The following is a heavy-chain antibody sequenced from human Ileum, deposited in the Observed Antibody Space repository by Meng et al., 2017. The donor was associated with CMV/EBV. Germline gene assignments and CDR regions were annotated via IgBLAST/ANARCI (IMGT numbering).Heavy chain of an antibody. CDR2: AFYTGDY. Sequence: ESLKISCTVSGGPMSDYYWTWIRQSPGKGLEWIGYAFYTGDYNYNPALESRVSMSVDTSKKQFSLNLSAVTAADTAVYYCASHRYAANYYSDYWAQGMLVTVSS. D-gene: IGHD3-16*01. CDR3: ASHRYAANYYSDY. CDR1: GGPMSDYY. V-gene: IGHV4-59*13. J-gene: IGHJ4*02.